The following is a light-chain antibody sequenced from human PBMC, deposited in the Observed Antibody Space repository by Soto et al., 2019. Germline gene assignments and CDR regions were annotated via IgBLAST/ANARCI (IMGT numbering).Light chain of an antibody. CDR3: HQYGSSPLYT. V-gene: IGKV3-20*01. CDR2: GAS. CDR1: QSVSSSY. Sequence: EIVLTQSPGTLSLSPGERATLSCKASQSVSSSYLAWYQQKPGQAPRLLIYGASSRATGIPDRFSGRGSGTDFTLTISRLEPEDLAVYYCHQYGSSPLYTFGQGTKLEIK. J-gene: IGKJ2*01.